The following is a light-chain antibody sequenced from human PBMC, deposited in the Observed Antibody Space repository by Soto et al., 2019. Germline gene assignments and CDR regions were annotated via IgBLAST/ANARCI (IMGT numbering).Light chain of an antibody. CDR1: SSAVAGYNY. J-gene: IGLJ2*01. CDR3: SSYTGSNDVV. CDR2: EVN. V-gene: IGLV2-8*01. Sequence: QSALTQPPSASGSHGQSVTISCTGTSSAVAGYNYVSWYQQHPGKAPKLMIYEVNKRPSGVPDRFSGSKSGTTASLTVSGLQAEDEADYYCSSYTGSNDVVFGGGTKLTVL.